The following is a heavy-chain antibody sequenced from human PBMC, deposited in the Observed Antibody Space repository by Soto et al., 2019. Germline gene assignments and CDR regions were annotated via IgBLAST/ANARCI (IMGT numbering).Heavy chain of an antibody. J-gene: IGHJ6*02. V-gene: IGHV5-51*01. CDR3: ERSALVTTVPIDV. CDR2: IYPGDSDT. D-gene: IGHD4-4*01. Sequence: GESLKISCKGSVYSFTNYWVGWVRQMPGKGLELMGIIYPGDSDTRYSPSFKGQVTIPAEKSISTAYLQWSSLKASDTPMYYCERSALVTTVPIDVWGQGTSVTVSS. CDR1: VYSFTNYW.